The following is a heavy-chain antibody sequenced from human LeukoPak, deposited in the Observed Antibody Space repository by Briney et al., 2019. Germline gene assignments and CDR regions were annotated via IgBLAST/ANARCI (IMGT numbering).Heavy chain of an antibody. CDR3: EKGYSKDYDY. CDR2: ISWNSGSI. Sequence: PGRSLRLSCAPSGFTFADYAMHWVRQAPGEGLEWVSGISWNSGSIGYADSVKGRFTISRDNAKKSLYLQMNSLRAEDTALYYCEKGYSKDYDYWGQGTLVSVSS. D-gene: IGHD1-1*01. V-gene: IGHV3-9*01. J-gene: IGHJ4*02. CDR1: GFTFADYA.